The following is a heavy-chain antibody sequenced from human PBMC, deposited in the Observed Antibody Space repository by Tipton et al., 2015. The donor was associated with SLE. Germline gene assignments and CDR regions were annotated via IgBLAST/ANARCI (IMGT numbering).Heavy chain of an antibody. Sequence: QVQLVQSGPEVKKPGASVKVSCKASGYTFTSYDISWVRQATGQGLEWMGWMNPNSGNTGYAQNFQGRVTMTRNTSTSTAYMELRSLRSDDTAVYYCARARSPLIDYWGQGTLFTVSS. CDR2: MNPNSGNT. CDR3: ARARSPLIDY. J-gene: IGHJ4*02. V-gene: IGHV1-8*01. CDR1: GYTFTSYD.